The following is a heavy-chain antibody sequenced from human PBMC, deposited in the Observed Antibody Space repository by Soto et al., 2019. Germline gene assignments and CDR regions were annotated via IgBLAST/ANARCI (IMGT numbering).Heavy chain of an antibody. J-gene: IGHJ4*02. CDR1: GFNFNKYA. CDR3: AKADGEHWLLPHLEN. D-gene: IGHD6-19*01. V-gene: IGHV3-23*01. Sequence: EVQLLESGGDLVRPGESLRLSCAASGFNFNKYAMSWVRQAPGEGLEWVSGISCCGGTASYADSVKGRFTIARDDSKNTLFLHMNSLRVEATAEYYCAKADGEHWLLPHLENWGRGTLVTVS. CDR2: ISCCGGTA.